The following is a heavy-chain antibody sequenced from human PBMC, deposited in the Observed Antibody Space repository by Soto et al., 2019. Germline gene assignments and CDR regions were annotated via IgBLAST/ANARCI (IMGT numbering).Heavy chain of an antibody. CDR2: INDSGSA. V-gene: IGHV4-59*01. CDR3: ARGGGYHDY. D-gene: IGHD1-26*01. Sequence: QVQLQESGPGLVKPSETLSLTCTVSGGSMSSYYWNWIRQPPGRGLEWIGYINDSGSAHYNPSLKSRVTISVDTFKKQFSLQLTFVTAADTAVYYCARGGGYHDYWGQGTLVTVSS. J-gene: IGHJ4*03. CDR1: GGSMSSYY.